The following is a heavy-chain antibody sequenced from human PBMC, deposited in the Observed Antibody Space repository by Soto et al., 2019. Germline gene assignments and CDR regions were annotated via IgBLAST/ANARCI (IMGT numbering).Heavy chain of an antibody. Sequence: GKGLQWMGWMNPNSGNTGYAQKFQGRVTMTRNTSISTAYMELSSLRSEDTAVYYCARDNIVVVVAATIGNPPGAFDIWGQGTMVTVSS. D-gene: IGHD2-15*01. V-gene: IGHV1-8*01. CDR2: MNPNSGNT. CDR3: ARDNIVVVVAATIGNPPGAFDI. J-gene: IGHJ3*02.